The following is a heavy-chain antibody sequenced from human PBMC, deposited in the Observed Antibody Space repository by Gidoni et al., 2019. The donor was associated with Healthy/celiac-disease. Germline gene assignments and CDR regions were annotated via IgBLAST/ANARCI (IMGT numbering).Heavy chain of an antibody. J-gene: IGHJ6*02. CDR2: IYHSGST. Sequence: QVQLQESGPGLAKPSVTLSLTCAVSGYSISSGYYWGWIRQPPGKGLELIGSIYHSGSTYYNPSLQSRVTMSIDTSKNQFSLKLSSVTAADTAVYYCARTAVTPGMDVWGQGTTVTVSS. V-gene: IGHV4-38-2*01. CDR1: GYSISSGYY. CDR3: ARTAVTPGMDV. D-gene: IGHD6-19*01.